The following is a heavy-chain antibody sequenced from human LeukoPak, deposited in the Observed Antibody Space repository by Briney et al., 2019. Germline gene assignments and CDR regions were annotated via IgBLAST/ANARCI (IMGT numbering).Heavy chain of an antibody. J-gene: IGHJ4*02. CDR1: GYTFTGYY. CDR2: INPNNGAT. D-gene: IGHD1-26*01. Sequence: GASVNVSCKASGYTFTGYYMHWVRQAPGQGLEWMGWINPNNGATNYAQKLQGRVTITGDTSISTAYMELSSLRSDDTAVYYCTRESGSYHGNDYWGQGTLVTVSS. V-gene: IGHV1-2*02. CDR3: TRESGSYHGNDY.